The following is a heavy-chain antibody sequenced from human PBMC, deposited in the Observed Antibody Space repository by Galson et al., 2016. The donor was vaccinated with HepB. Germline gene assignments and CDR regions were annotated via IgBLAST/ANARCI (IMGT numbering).Heavy chain of an antibody. J-gene: IGHJ5*02. V-gene: IGHV4-34*01. D-gene: IGHD1-20*01. Sequence: SETLSLTCSAYGTSLRGYYWSWIRQPPGKGLEWLGEVNHSGKTTHNASFKSRVTISVDASLKHFSLSLRSVAAADTAIYYCAKYDWTYGSFDPWAQGTLVTVSS. CDR2: VNHSGKT. CDR3: AKYDWTYGSFDP. CDR1: GTSLRGYY.